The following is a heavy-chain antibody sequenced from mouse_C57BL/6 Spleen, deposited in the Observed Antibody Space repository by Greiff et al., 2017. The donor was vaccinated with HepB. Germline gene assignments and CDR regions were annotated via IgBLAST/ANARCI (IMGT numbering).Heavy chain of an antibody. CDR3: ARWGNYADFDY. V-gene: IGHV1-81*01. Sequence: VQRVESGAELARPGASVKLSCKASGYTFTSYGISWVKQRTGQGLEWIGEIYPRSGNTYYNEKFKGKATLTADKSSSTAYMELRSLTSEDSAVYFCARWGNYADFDYWGQGTTLTVSS. D-gene: IGHD2-1*01. CDR1: GYTFTSYG. CDR2: IYPRSGNT. J-gene: IGHJ2*01.